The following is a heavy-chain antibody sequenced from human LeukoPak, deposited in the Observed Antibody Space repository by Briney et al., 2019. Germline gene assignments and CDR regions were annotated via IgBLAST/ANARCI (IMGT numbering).Heavy chain of an antibody. V-gene: IGHV3-53*01. CDR1: GFTVSGNY. D-gene: IGHD1-26*01. CDR2: IYSGGTT. CDR3: ARMTIVGATYYFDY. J-gene: IGHJ4*02. Sequence: GGSLRLSCAASGFTVSGNYMSWVRQAPGKGLEWVSLIYSGGTTYYADSVKGRFTISRDNSKNTLYLQMNSLRAEDTAVYYCARMTIVGATYYFDYWGQGTLVTVSS.